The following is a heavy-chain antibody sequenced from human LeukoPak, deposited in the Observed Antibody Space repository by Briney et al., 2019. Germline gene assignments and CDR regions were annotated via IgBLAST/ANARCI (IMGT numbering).Heavy chain of an antibody. CDR3: AREEVSFDM. D-gene: IGHD1-14*01. V-gene: IGHV1-2*02. Sequence: GASVKVSCKASGYSFTDYYMDWVRQAPGQGLEWMGWINPNSGGTKYAQKFQGRVTMTRDTSISTAYMELSRLRSDDTAVYYCAREEVSFDMWGQGTMVTVSS. J-gene: IGHJ3*02. CDR2: INPNSGGT. CDR1: GYSFTDYY.